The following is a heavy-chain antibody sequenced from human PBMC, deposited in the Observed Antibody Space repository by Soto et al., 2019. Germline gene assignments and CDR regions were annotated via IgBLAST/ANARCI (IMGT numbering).Heavy chain of an antibody. V-gene: IGHV4-59*01. CDR1: GGSISSYY. CDR3: ARGLSVWFGELLVDP. D-gene: IGHD3-10*01. Sequence: PSETLSLNCTVSGGSISSYYRSWIRQPPGKGLEWIGYIYYSGSTNYNPSLKSRVTISVDTSKNQFSLKLSSVTAADTAVYYCARGLSVWFGELLVDPWGQGTLVTVSS. CDR2: IYYSGST. J-gene: IGHJ5*02.